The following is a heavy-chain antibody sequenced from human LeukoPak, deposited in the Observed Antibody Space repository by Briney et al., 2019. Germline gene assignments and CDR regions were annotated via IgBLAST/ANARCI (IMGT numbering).Heavy chain of an antibody. CDR2: ISHTGST. CDR1: GYSISSGYY. J-gene: IGHJ3*02. D-gene: IGHD3-16*01. Sequence: SETLSLTCTVSGYSISSGYYWGWIRQPPGKGLEWIGSISHTGSTYYNPSLRSRVTMSVDTSKNQFSLKLSSVTAADTAVYYCARDPVLLGVLHFDAFDIWGQGTMVTASS. V-gene: IGHV4-38-2*02. CDR3: ARDPVLLGVLHFDAFDI.